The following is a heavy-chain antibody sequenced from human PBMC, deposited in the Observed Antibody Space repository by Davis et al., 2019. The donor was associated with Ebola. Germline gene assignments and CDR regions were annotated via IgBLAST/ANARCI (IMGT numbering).Heavy chain of an antibody. CDR2: ISSSSSTI. V-gene: IGHV3-48*02. CDR3: ARDEQDSIFGVVSYFDY. D-gene: IGHD3-3*01. Sequence: GESLKISCAASGFTFSSYSMNWVRQAPGKGLEWVSYISSSSSTIYYADSVKGRFTISRDNAKNSLYLQMNSLRDEDTAVYYCARDEQDSIFGVVSYFDYWGQGTLVTVSS. CDR1: GFTFSSYS. J-gene: IGHJ4*02.